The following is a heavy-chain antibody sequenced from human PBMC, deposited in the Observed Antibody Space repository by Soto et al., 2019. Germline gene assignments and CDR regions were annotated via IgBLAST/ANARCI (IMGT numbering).Heavy chain of an antibody. CDR1: GFSLSARGEG. V-gene: IGHV2-5*02. CDR3: AHRPFNSAWHDAYDI. D-gene: IGHD5-18*01. Sequence: SGPTLVNPTQTLTLTCTFSGFSLSARGEGVGWIRQPPGKALEWLAIIYWDDDKRYSPSLRTTFTITKDTSKNQVVLTMTNMDPVDTATYFCAHRPFNSAWHDAYDIWGPGTMVTVSS. CDR2: IYWDDDK. J-gene: IGHJ3*02.